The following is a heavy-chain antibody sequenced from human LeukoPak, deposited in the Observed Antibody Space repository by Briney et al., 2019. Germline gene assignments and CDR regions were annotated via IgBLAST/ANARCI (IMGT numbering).Heavy chain of an antibody. D-gene: IGHD3-22*01. J-gene: IGHJ4*02. V-gene: IGHV3-23*01. CDR1: GFTFSTSA. CDR2: IRASDDTT. Sequence: GGSLRLSCEVFGFTFSTSAMSWVRQAPGKGLEWVSGIRASDDTTYYVDSVKGRFTVSRDNSKYTLYLQMNSLRVEDTAVYYCRFYTSGSGYRGQGTLVTVSS. CDR3: RFYTSGSGY.